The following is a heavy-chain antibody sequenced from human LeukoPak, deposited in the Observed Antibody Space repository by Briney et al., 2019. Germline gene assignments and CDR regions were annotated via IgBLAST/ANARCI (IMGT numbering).Heavy chain of an antibody. D-gene: IGHD3-9*01. Sequence: GGSLRLSCAASGFTFSDYYMSWIRQAPGKGLEWVSYISSSGSTIYYADSVKGRFTISRDNAKNSLYLQMNSLRAEDTAVYYCAGELRDYDILTVYYAFDYWGQGTLVTVSS. CDR3: AGELRDYDILTVYYAFDY. CDR2: ISSSGSTI. CDR1: GFTFSDYY. V-gene: IGHV3-11*04. J-gene: IGHJ4*02.